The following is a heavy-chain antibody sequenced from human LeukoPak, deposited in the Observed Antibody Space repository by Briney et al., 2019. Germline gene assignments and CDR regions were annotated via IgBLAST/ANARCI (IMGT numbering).Heavy chain of an antibody. D-gene: IGHD1-1*01. Sequence: PGGSLRLSCAASGFTFSSYSMNWVRQAREKGLEWVSSISSSSSYIYYADSVKGLFTISRDNAKNSLYLQMNSLRAEDTAVYYCARESGPSRSTQDAFDIWGQGTMVTVSA. CDR1: GFTFSSYS. CDR3: ARESGPSRSTQDAFDI. CDR2: ISSSSSYI. V-gene: IGHV3-21*01. J-gene: IGHJ3*02.